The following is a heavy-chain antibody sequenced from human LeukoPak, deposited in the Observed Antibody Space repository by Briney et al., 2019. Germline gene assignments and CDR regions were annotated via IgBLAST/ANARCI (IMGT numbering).Heavy chain of an antibody. CDR1: GDSVSSSSAA. CDR2: TYYRSNRWYS. J-gene: IGHJ4*02. CDR3: ARDLYRVFDY. Sequence: SQTLSLTCAISGDSVSSSSAAWNWIRQSPSRGLEWQGRTYYRSNRWYSDYPPSVKGRITSNTETSKNQLSLQLNSVTPEDTAVYYCARDLYRVFDYWGQGTLVTVSS. D-gene: IGHD2/OR15-2a*01. V-gene: IGHV6-1*01.